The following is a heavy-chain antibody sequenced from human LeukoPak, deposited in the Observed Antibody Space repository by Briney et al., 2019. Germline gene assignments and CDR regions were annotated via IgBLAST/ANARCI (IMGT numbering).Heavy chain of an antibody. J-gene: IGHJ4*02. V-gene: IGHV5-51*01. CDR1: GYSFTNNR. Sequence: GESLKISCKGSGYSFTNNRIGWVRQMPGKGLEWMGIIYPGDSDTRYSPSFQGQVTISADKSISTAFLQWSSLKASDTAMYYCARQGDYSNYGLYFDYWGQGTLVTVSS. CDR3: ARQGDYSNYGLYFDY. CDR2: IYPGDSDT. D-gene: IGHD4-11*01.